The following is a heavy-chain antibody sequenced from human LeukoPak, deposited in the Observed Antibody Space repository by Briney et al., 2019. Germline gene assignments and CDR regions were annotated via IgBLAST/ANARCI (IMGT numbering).Heavy chain of an antibody. CDR2: ISSTSSYI. Sequence: PRGSLRLSCAASGFTFSSYFMNWVRQAPGKGLEWVSSISSTSSYIYYADSVKGRFTISRDNAKNSLYLQMNSLRAEDTAAYYCARIRSTSCCYYYYYYGMDVWGQGTTVTVSS. CDR3: ARIRSTSCCYYYYYYGMDV. CDR1: GFTFSSYF. D-gene: IGHD2-2*01. V-gene: IGHV3-21*01. J-gene: IGHJ6*02.